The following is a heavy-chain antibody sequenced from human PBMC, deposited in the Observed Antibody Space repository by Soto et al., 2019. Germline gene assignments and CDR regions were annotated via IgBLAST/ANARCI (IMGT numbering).Heavy chain of an antibody. CDR3: ARGLGIAEGGDY. CDR1: GYMFSNYG. D-gene: IGHD6-13*01. CDR2: ISGYNGNT. Sequence: GASVKVSCKTSGYMFSNYGINWVRQAPGQGLEWMGWISGYNGNTNYAQKFQGRVTMTKDTSTSTAYMELRSLKSDDTAVYYCARGLGIAEGGDYWGQGTLVTVSS. J-gene: IGHJ4*02. V-gene: IGHV1-18*01.